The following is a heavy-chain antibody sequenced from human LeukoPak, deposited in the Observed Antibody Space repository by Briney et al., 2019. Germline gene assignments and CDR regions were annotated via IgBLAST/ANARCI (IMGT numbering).Heavy chain of an antibody. Sequence: ASAKVSCKASGYTFTSFGITWVRQAPGQGLEWMGWISAYNGNTNYAQKLQGRVTMTTDTSTSTAYMELRSLRSDDTAVYYCAREPHIGWFDPWGQGTLVTVSS. D-gene: IGHD2-21*01. CDR3: AREPHIGWFDP. V-gene: IGHV1-18*01. CDR1: GYTFTSFG. J-gene: IGHJ5*02. CDR2: ISAYNGNT.